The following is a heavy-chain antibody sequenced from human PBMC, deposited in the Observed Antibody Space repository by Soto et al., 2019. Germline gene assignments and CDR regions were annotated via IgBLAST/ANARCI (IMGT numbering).Heavy chain of an antibody. V-gene: IGHV3-33*01. CDR3: ARDDIPGRAVAIYGMDV. D-gene: IGHD6-19*01. J-gene: IGHJ6*02. CDR2: IWYDGSNK. Sequence: GGSLRLSCAASGFTFSSYGMHWVRQSPGKGLEWVAVIWYDGSNKYYADSVKGRFTISRDNSKNTLYLQMNSLRAEDTAVYYCARDDIPGRAVAIYGMDVWGQGTTVTVSS. CDR1: GFTFSSYG.